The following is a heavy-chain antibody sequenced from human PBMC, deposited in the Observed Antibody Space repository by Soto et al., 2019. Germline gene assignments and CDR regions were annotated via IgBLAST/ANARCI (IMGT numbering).Heavy chain of an antibody. CDR3: AKDGGDSCGWYQPFYCYYYCMDV. V-gene: IGHV3-23*01. J-gene: IGHJ6*03. D-gene: IGHD6-19*01. Sequence: GGPMRLSSAASGFTCSGFAIRWVRQDPGKGLEWVSAISGSGGSTYYADSVKGRFTISRDNSKNTLYLQMNSLRAEDTAVYYCAKDGGDSCGWYQPFYCYYYCMDVWGKGTTVTVSS. CDR1: GFTCSGFA. CDR2: ISGSGGST.